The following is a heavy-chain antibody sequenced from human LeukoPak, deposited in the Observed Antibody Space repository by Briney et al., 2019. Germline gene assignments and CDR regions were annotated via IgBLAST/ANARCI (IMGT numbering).Heavy chain of an antibody. D-gene: IGHD3-3*02. Sequence: PGGSLRLSCAASGFTFSSYGMHWVRQAPGKGLEWVAFIRYDGSNKYYADSVKGRFTISRDNSKNTLYLQMNSLRAEDTAVYYCAKDHGHFWSGYPDYWGQGTLVTVSS. J-gene: IGHJ4*02. V-gene: IGHV3-30*02. CDR3: AKDHGHFWSGYPDY. CDR2: IRYDGSNK. CDR1: GFTFSSYG.